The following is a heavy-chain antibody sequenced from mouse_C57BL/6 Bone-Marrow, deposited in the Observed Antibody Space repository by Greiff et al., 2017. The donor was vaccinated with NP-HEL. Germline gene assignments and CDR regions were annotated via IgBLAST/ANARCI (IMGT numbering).Heavy chain of an antibody. V-gene: IGHV5-6*02. CDR1: GFTFSSYG. Sequence: EVNVVESGGDLVKPGGSLKLSCAASGFTFSSYGMSWVRQTPDKRLEWVATISSGGSYTYYPDSVKGRFTISGDNAKNTLYLQMSSLKSEDTAMYYCARREDYWGQGTSVTVSS. J-gene: IGHJ4*01. CDR2: ISSGGSYT. CDR3: ARREDY.